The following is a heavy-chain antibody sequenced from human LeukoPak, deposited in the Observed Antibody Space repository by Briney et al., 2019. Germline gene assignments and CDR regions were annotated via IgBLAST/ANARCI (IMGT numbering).Heavy chain of an antibody. V-gene: IGHV3-30*04. J-gene: IGHJ4*02. CDR2: MSIDGNIK. CDR3: TRDPIMGVPDYFDY. Sequence: GGSLRLSCAASGFTFSTYAMSWVRQAPGKGLEWVAVMSIDGNIKLYADSVRGRFTISRDNSRNTLYLQLNSLRAEDTAVYYCTRDPIMGVPDYFDYWGQGTLVAVSS. D-gene: IGHD1-26*01. CDR1: GFTFSTYA.